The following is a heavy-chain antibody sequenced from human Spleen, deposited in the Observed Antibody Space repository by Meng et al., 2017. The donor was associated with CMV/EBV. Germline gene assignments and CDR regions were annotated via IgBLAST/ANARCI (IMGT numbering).Heavy chain of an antibody. V-gene: IGHV3-15*01. Sequence: GESLKISCAASGFIFSNAWMSWVRQAPGKGLEWVGRIKSKYVGGTTDYAAPVKGRFTISRDDSKNTLYLQMNGLTTGDTAVYYCTTVWGYYDLGNWGQGTLVTVSS. J-gene: IGHJ4*02. CDR3: TTVWGYYDLGN. CDR1: GFIFSNAW. D-gene: IGHD3/OR15-3a*01. CDR2: IKSKYVGGTT.